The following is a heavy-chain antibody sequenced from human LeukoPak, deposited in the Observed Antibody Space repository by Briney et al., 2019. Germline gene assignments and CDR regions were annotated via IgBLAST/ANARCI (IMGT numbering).Heavy chain of an antibody. CDR3: ARMGTVTTSLDY. CDR2: INHSEST. J-gene: IGHJ4*02. CDR1: GFTFSSYS. V-gene: IGHV4-34*01. D-gene: IGHD4-17*01. Sequence: GSLRLSCAVSGFTFSSYSMNWVRQPPGKGLEWIGEINHSESTNYNPSLKSRDTISVDTSKNQFALKLSSVTAADTAVYYCARMGTVTTSLDYWGQGTLVTVSS.